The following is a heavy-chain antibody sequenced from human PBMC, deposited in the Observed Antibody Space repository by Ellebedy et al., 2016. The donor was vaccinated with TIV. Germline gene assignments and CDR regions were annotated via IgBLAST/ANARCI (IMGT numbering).Heavy chain of an antibody. V-gene: IGHV4-39*07. CDR2: IYSSGFT. CDR3: ARDGVRQGMDV. J-gene: IGHJ6*02. CDR1: GGSISSSSYY. Sequence: MPGGSLRLSCTVSGGSISSSSYYWGWIRQPPGKGLEWIGNIYSSGFTYYNPSLKSRVTISVDTSKNQFSLKLNSVTAADTAVYYCARDGVRQGMDVWGQGTTVTVSS. D-gene: IGHD2-21*01.